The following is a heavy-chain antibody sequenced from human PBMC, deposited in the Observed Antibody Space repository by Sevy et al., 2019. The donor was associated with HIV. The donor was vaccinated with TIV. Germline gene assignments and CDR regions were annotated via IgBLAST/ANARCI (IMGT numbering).Heavy chain of an antibody. Sequence: ASVKVSCKVSGSTLSRLSMHWVRQVPGKGLEWMASFDPEDGETIYARKFQGRVTMTEDTSTDTAYMELSSLRSEDTAVYYCATTKDYDESYGSPFDYWGQGTLVTVSS. CDR1: GSTLSRLS. V-gene: IGHV1-24*01. D-gene: IGHD3-22*01. CDR2: FDPEDGET. CDR3: ATTKDYDESYGSPFDY. J-gene: IGHJ4*02.